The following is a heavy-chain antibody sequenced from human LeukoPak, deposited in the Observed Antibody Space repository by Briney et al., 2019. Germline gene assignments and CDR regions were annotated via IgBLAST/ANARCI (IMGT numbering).Heavy chain of an antibody. Sequence: GGSLRLSCAASGFTFSSYAMHWVRQAPGKGLEWVAVISYDGSNKYYADSVKGRFTISRDNSKNTLYLQMNSLRAEDTAVYYCARVAVVAATNYYYYYMDVWGKGTTVTVSS. CDR1: GFTFSSYA. D-gene: IGHD2-15*01. CDR2: ISYDGSNK. CDR3: ARVAVVAATNYYYYYMDV. V-gene: IGHV3-30*04. J-gene: IGHJ6*03.